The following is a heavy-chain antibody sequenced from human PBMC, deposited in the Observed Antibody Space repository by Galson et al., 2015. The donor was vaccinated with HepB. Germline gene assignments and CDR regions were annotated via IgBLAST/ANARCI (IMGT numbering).Heavy chain of an antibody. J-gene: IGHJ1*01. V-gene: IGHV3-30*04. CDR2: ISYDGSNK. Sequence: SLRLSCAASGFTFSSYAMHWVRQAPGKGLEWVAVISYDGSNKYYADSVKGRFTISRDNSKNTLYLQMNSLRAEDTAVYYCASPGGYCSGGSCYSGYFQHWGQGTLVTVSS. CDR1: GFTFSSYA. D-gene: IGHD2-15*01. CDR3: ASPGGYCSGGSCYSGYFQH.